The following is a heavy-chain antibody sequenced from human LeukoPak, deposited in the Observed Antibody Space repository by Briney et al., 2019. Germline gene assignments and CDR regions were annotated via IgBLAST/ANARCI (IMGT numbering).Heavy chain of an antibody. D-gene: IGHD3-22*01. Sequence: GGSLRLSCAACGCTFSSDAMSGVGQAPGKGLEGVSAISGSGGIAYYAASVKGRFTISRDNSKNTLYLQMNSLRAEDTAVYYCAKVTYYYDSSRYFQHWGQGTLVTVSS. CDR1: GCTFSSDA. CDR3: AKVTYYYDSSRYFQH. CDR2: ISGSGGIA. J-gene: IGHJ1*01. V-gene: IGHV3-23*01.